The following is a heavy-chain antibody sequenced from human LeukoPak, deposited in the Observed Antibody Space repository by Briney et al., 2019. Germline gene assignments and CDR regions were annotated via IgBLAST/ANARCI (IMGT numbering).Heavy chain of an antibody. CDR1: GGSISSGSYY. V-gene: IGHV4-61*02. D-gene: IGHD3-16*01. Sequence: SQTLSLTCTVSGGSISSGSYYWSWIRQPAGKGLEWIGRIYTSGSTNYNPSLKSRVTISVDTSKNQFSLKLSSVTAADTAVYYCARARGSNDAFDIWGQGTMVTVSS. CDR2: IYTSGST. J-gene: IGHJ3*02. CDR3: ARARGSNDAFDI.